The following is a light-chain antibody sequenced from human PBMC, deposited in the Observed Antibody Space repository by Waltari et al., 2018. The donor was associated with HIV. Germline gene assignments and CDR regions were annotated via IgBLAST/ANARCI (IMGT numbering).Light chain of an antibody. CDR1: QSISTY. J-gene: IGKJ4*01. CDR2: AAS. V-gene: IGKV1-39*01. Sequence: MTQSPSSLSASVGDRVTIPCRASQSISTYLNWYQQKPGKAPKLLINAASSLQSGVPSRFSGSGSGTDFTLIISSLQPEDFATYYCQQSFSVPPSFGGGSKVEIK. CDR3: QQSFSVPPS.